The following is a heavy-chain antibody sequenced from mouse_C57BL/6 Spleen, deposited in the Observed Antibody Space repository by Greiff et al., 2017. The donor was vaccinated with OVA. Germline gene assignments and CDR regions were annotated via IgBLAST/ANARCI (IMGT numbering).Heavy chain of an antibody. CDR2: INPNNGGT. CDR1: GYTFTDYN. D-gene: IGHD2-1*01. Sequence: EVQLQQSGPELVKPGASVKMSCKASGYTFTDYNMHWVKQSHGKSLEWIGYINPNNGGTSYNQKFKGKATLTVNKSSSTAYMALRSLTSEDSAVYYCARGIYYGNAMDYWGQGTSVTVSS. CDR3: ARGIYYGNAMDY. V-gene: IGHV1-22*01. J-gene: IGHJ4*01.